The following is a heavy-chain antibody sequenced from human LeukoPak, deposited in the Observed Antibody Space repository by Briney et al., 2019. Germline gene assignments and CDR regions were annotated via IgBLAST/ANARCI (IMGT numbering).Heavy chain of an antibody. J-gene: IGHJ4*02. V-gene: IGHV3-11*06. Sequence: GGSLRLSCAASGFTFSDYYMSWIRQAPGKGLEWVSLISSSSSYTNFADSVKGRFTISRDNAKNSLYLQMNSLRAEDTAVYYCAREGGLRLTTRFFDYWGQGTLVTVSS. CDR1: GFTFSDYY. D-gene: IGHD4-17*01. CDR2: ISSSSSYT. CDR3: AREGGLRLTTRFFDY.